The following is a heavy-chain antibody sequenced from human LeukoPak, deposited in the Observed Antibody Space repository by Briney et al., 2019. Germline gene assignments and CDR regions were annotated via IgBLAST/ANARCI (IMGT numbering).Heavy chain of an antibody. J-gene: IGHJ5*02. V-gene: IGHV3-48*01. CDR3: ARSLVVGATYPYH. D-gene: IGHD1-26*01. CDR2: ISSSSSTI. CDR1: GFTFSSYG. Sequence: GGSLRLSCGTSGFTFSSYGMAWVRQAPGKGGEWVSYISSSSSTIYYADSVTGRFTISRDNAKHSLYLQLNSLRAEDTAVYYCARSLVVGATYPYHWGQGTLVTVSS.